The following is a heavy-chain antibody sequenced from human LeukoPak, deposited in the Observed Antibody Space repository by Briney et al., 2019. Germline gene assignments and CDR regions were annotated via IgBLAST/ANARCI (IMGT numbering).Heavy chain of an antibody. CDR2: MTPNSGNT. D-gene: IGHD6-13*01. CDR1: GYTFTSYD. J-gene: IGHJ4*02. Sequence: ASVKVSCKASGYTFTSYDINWVRRATGQGLEWMGWMTPNSGNTGYAQMFQGRVTLTWNTSISTAYMELSSLRSDDTAVYYCARGGGSSWSDYWGQGTLVTVSS. CDR3: ARGGGSSWSDY. V-gene: IGHV1-8*01.